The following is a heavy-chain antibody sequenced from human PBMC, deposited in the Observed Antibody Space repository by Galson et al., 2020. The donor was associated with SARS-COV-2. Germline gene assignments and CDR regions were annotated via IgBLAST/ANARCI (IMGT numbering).Heavy chain of an antibody. Sequence: GGSLRLSCEGSGFIFSRHGAHWVRQAPGKGMEWVAFIWFDGSNKDYADSVKGRFSISRDNSKSTVYLQMNSLRAEDTAIYYCARDGQQSAPYGLDVGGQGTTVTVSS. CDR3: ARDGQQSAPYGLDV. CDR1: GFIFSRHG. CDR2: IWFDGSNK. J-gene: IGHJ6*02. D-gene: IGHD6-13*01. V-gene: IGHV3-33*01.